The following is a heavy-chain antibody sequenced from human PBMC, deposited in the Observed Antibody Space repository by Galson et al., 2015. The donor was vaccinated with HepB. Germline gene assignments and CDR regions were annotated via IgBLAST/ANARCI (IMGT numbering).Heavy chain of an antibody. CDR2: ISSSGSTI. Sequence: SLRLSCAASGFTFSSYEMNWVRQAPGKGLEWVSYISSSGSTIYYADSVKGRFTISRDNAKNSLYLQMNSLRAEDTAVYYCASLLGATPLWFGETTRSMDVWGQGTTVTVSS. V-gene: IGHV3-48*03. D-gene: IGHD3-10*01. CDR1: GFTFSSYE. J-gene: IGHJ6*02. CDR3: ASLLGATPLWFGETTRSMDV.